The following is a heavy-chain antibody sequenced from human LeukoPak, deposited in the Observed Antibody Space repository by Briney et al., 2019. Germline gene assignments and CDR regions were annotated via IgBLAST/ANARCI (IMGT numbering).Heavy chain of an antibody. Sequence: GSSVKVSCKAPGGTFSSYAISWVRQAPGQGLEWMGGIIPIFGTANYAQKFQGRVTITADESTSTAYMELSSLRSDDTAIYYCARMMSIPVAGHRPLFDYWGQGTLVTVSS. CDR2: IIPIFGTA. V-gene: IGHV1-69*01. CDR3: ARMMSIPVAGHRPLFDY. J-gene: IGHJ4*02. CDR1: GGTFSSYA. D-gene: IGHD6-19*01.